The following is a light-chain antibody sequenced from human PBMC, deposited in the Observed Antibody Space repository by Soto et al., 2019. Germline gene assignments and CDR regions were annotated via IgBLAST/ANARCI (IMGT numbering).Light chain of an antibody. CDR3: QQYENLPT. V-gene: IGKV1-33*01. CDR2: DAS. J-gene: IGKJ5*01. CDR1: QNINNY. Sequence: DIQMTQSPSSLSSSVIYRFAMTCQAIQNINNYLNWYQQKPGRAPKLLIYDASNLEAGVPSRFRGSGSGTDFTFTISRLQPEDIATYYCQQYENLPTFGQGTRLEIK.